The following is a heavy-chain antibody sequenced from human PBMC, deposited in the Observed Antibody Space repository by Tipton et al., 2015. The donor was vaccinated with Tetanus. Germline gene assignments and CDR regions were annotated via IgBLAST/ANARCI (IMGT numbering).Heavy chain of an antibody. D-gene: IGHD1-1*01. CDR2: INPDGRRT. CDR1: GFTSESHY. V-gene: IGHV3-74*01. CDR3: ARRSLTNYGLDV. J-gene: IGHJ6*02. Sequence: SLRLSCAASGFTSESHYMHWVRQTPGKGLAWISRINPDGRRTNYADSVKGRFTISRDHAKNTVYLQMNSLRAEDTVVYFCARRSLTNYGLDVWGQGTLVTVSS.